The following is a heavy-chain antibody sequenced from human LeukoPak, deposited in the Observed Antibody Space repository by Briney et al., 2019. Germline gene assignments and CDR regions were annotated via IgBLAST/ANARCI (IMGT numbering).Heavy chain of an antibody. CDR3: ARHETSSSWTSSFDY. Sequence: SETLSLTCTVSGGSISSYYWSWIRQPPGKGLEWIGYVYYSGSTNYNPSLKSRVTVSIDTSNNQFSLRLSSVTAADTAVYYCARHETSSSWTSSFDYWGQGTLVTVSS. CDR1: GGSISSYY. CDR2: VYYSGST. J-gene: IGHJ4*02. V-gene: IGHV4-59*08. D-gene: IGHD6-13*01.